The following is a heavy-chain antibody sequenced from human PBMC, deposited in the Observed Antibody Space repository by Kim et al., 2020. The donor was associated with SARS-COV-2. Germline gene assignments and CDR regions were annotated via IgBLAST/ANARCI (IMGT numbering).Heavy chain of an antibody. J-gene: IGHJ4*02. CDR1: GYTFTSYD. CDR2: MNPNSGNT. V-gene: IGHV1-8*01. D-gene: IGHD3-16*01. CDR3: ARGFPYYDYVWGSYTVSGFDD. Sequence: ASVKVSCKASGYTFTSYDINWVRQATGQGLEWMGWMNPNSGNTGYAQKFQGRVTMTRNTSISTAYMELSSLRSEDTAVYYCARGFPYYDYVWGSYTVSGFDDWGQGTLVTVSS.